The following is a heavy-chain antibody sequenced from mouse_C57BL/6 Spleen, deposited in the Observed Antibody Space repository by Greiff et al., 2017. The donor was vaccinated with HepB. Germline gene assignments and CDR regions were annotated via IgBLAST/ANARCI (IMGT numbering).Heavy chain of an antibody. J-gene: IGHJ2*01. CDR3: AREGNHFYYFDY. CDR2: IRSGGSYT. CDR1: GFTFSSYG. D-gene: IGHD2-1*01. Sequence: DVQLVESGGDLVKPGGSLTLSCAASGFTFSSYGMSWVRQTPDKRLEWVATIRSGGSYTYYPDSVKGRFTISRDNAKNTLYLQMSSLKSEDTAMYYCAREGNHFYYFDYWGQGTTLTVSS. V-gene: IGHV5-6*01.